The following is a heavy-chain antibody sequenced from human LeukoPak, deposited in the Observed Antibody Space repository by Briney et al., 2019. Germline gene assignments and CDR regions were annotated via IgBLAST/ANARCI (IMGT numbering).Heavy chain of an antibody. J-gene: IGHJ5*02. CDR3: ARDRGSWFDP. CDR1: GHTFTSYG. D-gene: IGHD1-26*01. Sequence: ALGKVSYTAAGHTFTSYGVSWVRQAPGHGVEWMGWISAYNGNTNSAQKLQGRVTMTTDTSTSTAYMELRSLRSDDTAVYYCARDRGSWFDPWGQGTLVTVSS. CDR2: ISAYNGNT. V-gene: IGHV1-18*01.